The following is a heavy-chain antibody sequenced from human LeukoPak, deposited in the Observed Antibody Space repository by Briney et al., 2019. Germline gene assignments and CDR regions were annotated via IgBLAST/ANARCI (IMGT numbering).Heavy chain of an antibody. D-gene: IGHD3-16*02. CDR3: ARGRFWGSYRLNWFDP. CDR1: GGSISSSSYY. J-gene: IGHJ5*02. Sequence: SETLSLTCTVSGGSISSSSYYWGWIRQPPGKGLEWIGSIYYSGSTYYNPSLKGRVTISVDTSKNQFSLKLSSVTAADTAVYYCARGRFWGSYRLNWFDPWGQGTLVTVSS. CDR2: IYYSGST. V-gene: IGHV4-39*01.